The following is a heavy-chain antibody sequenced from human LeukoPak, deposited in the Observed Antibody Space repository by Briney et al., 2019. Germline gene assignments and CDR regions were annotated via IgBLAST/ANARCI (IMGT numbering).Heavy chain of an antibody. V-gene: IGHV1-8*01. D-gene: IGHD2-8*01. CDR3: ATGVLMVYAMDY. CDR2: MNPNSGNT. Sequence: ASVKVSCKASGYTFTSYDINWVRQATGQGPEWMGWMNPNSGNTGYAQKFQGRVTMTRNTSISTAYMELSSLRSEDTAVYYCATGVLMVYAMDYWGQGTLVTVSS. J-gene: IGHJ4*02. CDR1: GYTFTSYD.